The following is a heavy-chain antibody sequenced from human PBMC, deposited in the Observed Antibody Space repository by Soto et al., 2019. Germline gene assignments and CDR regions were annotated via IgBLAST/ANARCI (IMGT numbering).Heavy chain of an antibody. Sequence: QVQLVESGGGVVQPGTSLRLSCVASGFAFSSFGMHWVRQAPGKGLEWVAIIWYDGSDKYYGDSVKGRFTISRYNSKNTRFLQMNSLRAEDTAVYHCAFGNLSYYFDSWCQGTPVTVSS. D-gene: IGHD3-16*01. J-gene: IGHJ4*02. V-gene: IGHV3-33*01. CDR2: IWYDGSDK. CDR1: GFAFSSFG. CDR3: AFGNLSYYFDS.